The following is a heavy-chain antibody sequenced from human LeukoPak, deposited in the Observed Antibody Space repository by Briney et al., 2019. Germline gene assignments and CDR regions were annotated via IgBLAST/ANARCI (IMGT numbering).Heavy chain of an antibody. D-gene: IGHD4-17*01. Sequence: PSETLSLTCTVSGGSISSYYWSWIRQPPGKGLEWIGEINHSGSTNYNPPLKSRVTISVDTSKNQFSLKLSSVTAADTAVYYCARGLFYGDLTRFDYWGQGTLVTVSS. J-gene: IGHJ4*02. CDR3: ARGLFYGDLTRFDY. CDR1: GGSISSYY. CDR2: INHSGST. V-gene: IGHV4-34*01.